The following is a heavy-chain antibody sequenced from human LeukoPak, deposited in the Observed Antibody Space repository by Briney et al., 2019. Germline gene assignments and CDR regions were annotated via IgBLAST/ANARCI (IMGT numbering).Heavy chain of an antibody. CDR2: VSHSGNT. Sequence: PSETLSLTCTVSGYPVSSGYFWGWIRQSPGKGLEWIGSVSHSGNTFHNPSLKSRLTISLDTSKNQFSLGLRSVTAADTAVYYCAREGTESQTVAFDIWGQGTMVTVSS. J-gene: IGHJ3*02. D-gene: IGHD1-1*01. V-gene: IGHV4-38-2*02. CDR3: AREGTESQTVAFDI. CDR1: GYPVSSGYF.